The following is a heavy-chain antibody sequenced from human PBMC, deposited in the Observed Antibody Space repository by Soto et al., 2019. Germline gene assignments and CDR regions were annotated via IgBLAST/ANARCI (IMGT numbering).Heavy chain of an antibody. CDR1: GDSFTNYF. D-gene: IGHD1-26*01. J-gene: IGHJ6*02. V-gene: IGHV1-46*01. CDR3: ARSAHQRENYSGLDV. CDR2: INPSGDST. Sequence: QVQLVQSGAEVRSPGASVKVSCTASGDSFTNYFIHWVRQAPGQGLEWMAIINPSGDSTTSGQKFQVRVTMTRDAPTSTFYRELSNLRSEDTAVYYCARSAHQRENYSGLDVWGQGTTVTVSS.